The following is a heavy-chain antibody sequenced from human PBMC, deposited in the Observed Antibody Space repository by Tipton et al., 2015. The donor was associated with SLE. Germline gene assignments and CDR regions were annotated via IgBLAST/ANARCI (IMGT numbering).Heavy chain of an antibody. D-gene: IGHD1-26*01. V-gene: IGHV4-61*09. CDR2: IYPSGIT. Sequence: TLSLTCTVSGGSISSGSYYWSWIRQPPGKGLECIGYIYPSGITNYNPSLNSRVTISVDTSKNQFSLKLSSVTAADTAVYYCARRPIVGAAGGVYWGQGTLVTVSS. J-gene: IGHJ4*02. CDR3: ARRPIVGAAGGVY. CDR1: GGSISSGSYY.